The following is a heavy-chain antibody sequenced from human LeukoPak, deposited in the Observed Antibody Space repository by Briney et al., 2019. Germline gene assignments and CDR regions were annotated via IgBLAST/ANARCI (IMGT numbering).Heavy chain of an antibody. J-gene: IGHJ3*02. CDR2: ISSSSSTI. Sequence: PGGSLRLSCAASGFTFSSYSMNWVRQAPGKWLEWVSYISSSSSTIYYADSVKGRFTISRDNAKNSLYLQMNSLRAEDTAVYYCARDQYVVVPAGFNDAFDIWGQGTMVTVSS. D-gene: IGHD2-2*01. CDR3: ARDQYVVVPAGFNDAFDI. V-gene: IGHV3-48*01. CDR1: GFTFSSYS.